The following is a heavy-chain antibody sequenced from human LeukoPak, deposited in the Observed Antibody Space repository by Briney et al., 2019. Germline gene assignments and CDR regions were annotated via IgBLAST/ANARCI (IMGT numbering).Heavy chain of an antibody. J-gene: IGHJ3*02. CDR1: GFTFNSYP. V-gene: IGHV3-64D*06. CDR2: ISRNGGST. Sequence: GGSLRLSCSASGFTFNSYPVHWVRQAPGKGLEYVSGISRNGGSTYYADPVKGRFTISRDNSKNTLYLQMSSLRAEDTAVYYCVKESGFMVAPNSAFDIWGQGTMVTVSS. CDR3: VKESGFMVAPNSAFDI. D-gene: IGHD4/OR15-4a*01.